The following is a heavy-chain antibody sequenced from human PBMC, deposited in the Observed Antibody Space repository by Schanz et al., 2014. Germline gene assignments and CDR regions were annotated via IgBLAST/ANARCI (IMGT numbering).Heavy chain of an antibody. CDR1: GFVFRTFA. Sequence: EVQLLESGGTVVQPGGSLRVSCAASGFVFRTFAMYWVRQAPGKGLEWVANIKQDESERSYVDSVKGRFTISRDNAKNSLYLQMNSLTAEDTAVYYCARGVRIDYWGQGTLXTVSS. J-gene: IGHJ4*02. V-gene: IGHV3-7*01. D-gene: IGHD3-3*01. CDR3: ARGVRIDY. CDR2: IKQDESER.